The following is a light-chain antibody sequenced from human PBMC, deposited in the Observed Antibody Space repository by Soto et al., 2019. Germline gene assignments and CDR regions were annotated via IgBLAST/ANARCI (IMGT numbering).Light chain of an antibody. CDR2: WAS. CDR3: QQYYSTSGT. V-gene: IGKV4-1*01. Sequence: DIVMTQSPDSLAVSLGERATINCKSSQSVLYSSNNKNYLAWYQQKPGQPPKLLIYWASTRESGVPDRFSGSGSGTDFTLTISSLQAEDVAVYYCQQYYSTSGTFGPGTRWIS. J-gene: IGKJ3*01. CDR1: QSVLYSSNNKNY.